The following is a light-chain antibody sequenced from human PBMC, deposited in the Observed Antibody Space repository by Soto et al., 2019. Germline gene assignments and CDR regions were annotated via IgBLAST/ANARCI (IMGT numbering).Light chain of an antibody. J-gene: IGKJ5*01. V-gene: IGKV3-11*01. CDR3: QQRRDT. CDR1: QRLSSN. Sequence: EIVMTQSPATLSVSPGERATLSCRASQRLSSNLAWYQQKPGQAPRLLIYDASNRATGIPARFSGRGSGTDFTLTISSLEPEDFAVYYCQQRRDTFGQGTRLEIK. CDR2: DAS.